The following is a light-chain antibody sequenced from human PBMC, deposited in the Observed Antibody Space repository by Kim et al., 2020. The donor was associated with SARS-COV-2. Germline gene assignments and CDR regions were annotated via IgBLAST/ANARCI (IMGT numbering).Light chain of an antibody. J-gene: IGKJ1*01. CDR1: QSISSW. V-gene: IGKV1-5*03. CDR3: KRYKKD. Sequence: DIQMTQSPSTLSASVGDRVIITCRVSQSISSWLAWYQQKPRKAPKLLIYKASSLESGVPSRFSGSGSGTEFTLTISSLQPDDFATYYYKRYKKDFGPGTKVDIK. CDR2: KAS.